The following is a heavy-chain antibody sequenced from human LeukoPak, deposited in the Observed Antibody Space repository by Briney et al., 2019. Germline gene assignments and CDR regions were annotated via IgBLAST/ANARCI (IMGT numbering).Heavy chain of an antibody. CDR1: GYTFTSYY. CDR3: ARDREQWLALDY. D-gene: IGHD6-19*01. V-gene: IGHV1-46*01. J-gene: IGHJ4*02. CDR2: INPSGGSA. Sequence: ASEKVSCKASGYTFTSYYMHWVRQAPGQGLEWMGIINPSGGSASYAQKFQGRVTMTRDTSTSTVYMELSSLRSEDTAVYYCARDREQWLALDYWGQGTLVTVSS.